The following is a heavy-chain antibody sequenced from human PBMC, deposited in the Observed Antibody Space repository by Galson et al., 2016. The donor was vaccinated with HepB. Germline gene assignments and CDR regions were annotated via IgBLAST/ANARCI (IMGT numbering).Heavy chain of an antibody. Sequence: SLRLSCAASGFTFSSYWMSWVRQAPGKGLEWVANIKQDGSEKYYVDSVKGRFTISRDNAKNSLYLQMNSLRAEDTAVYYCAGDHWPVVGSGSYGAFDIWGQGTMVTVSS. CDR1: GFTFSSYW. CDR2: IKQDGSEK. J-gene: IGHJ3*02. V-gene: IGHV3-7*03. CDR3: AGDHWPVVGSGSYGAFDI. D-gene: IGHD3-10*01.